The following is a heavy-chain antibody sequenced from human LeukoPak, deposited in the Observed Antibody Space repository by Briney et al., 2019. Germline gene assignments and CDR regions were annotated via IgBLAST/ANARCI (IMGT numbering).Heavy chain of an antibody. V-gene: IGHV4-59*01. CDR1: SGSISSYY. D-gene: IGHD3-22*01. CDR2: IYYSGST. J-gene: IGHJ4*02. Sequence: PSETLSLTCTVSSGSISSYYWNWIRQPPGKGLEWIGYIYYSGSTSYNPSLKSRATISVDTSENQFSLNLSSVTAADTAVYYCARALGSSGSPGYWGQGTLVTVSS. CDR3: ARALGSSGSPGY.